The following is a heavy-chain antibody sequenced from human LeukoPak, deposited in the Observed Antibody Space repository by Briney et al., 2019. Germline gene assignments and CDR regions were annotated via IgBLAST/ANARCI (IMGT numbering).Heavy chain of an antibody. CDR2: ISGSGGST. Sequence: GGSLRLSCAAPGFTFSSYAMSWVRQAPGKGLEWVSAISGSGGSTYYADPVKGRFTISRDNSKNTLYLQMNSLRAEDTAVYYCAKGTNSWRHYYYGMDVWGQGTTVTVSS. D-gene: IGHD6-13*01. J-gene: IGHJ6*02. CDR1: GFTFSSYA. V-gene: IGHV3-23*01. CDR3: AKGTNSWRHYYYGMDV.